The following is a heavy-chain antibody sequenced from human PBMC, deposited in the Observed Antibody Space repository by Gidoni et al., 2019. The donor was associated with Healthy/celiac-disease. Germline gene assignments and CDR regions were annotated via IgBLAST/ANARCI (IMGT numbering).Heavy chain of an antibody. D-gene: IGHD3-22*01. J-gene: IGHJ4*02. CDR3: TTDRGIVVVTHY. CDR2: IKSKTDGGTT. Sequence: EVQLVESGGGLVKPGGSLRLSCAASGFTFSNAWMSWVRQAPGKGLEWVGRIKSKTDGGTTDYAAPVKGRFTISRDDSKNTLYLQMNSLKTEDTAVYYCTTDRGIVVVTHYWGQGTLVTVSS. V-gene: IGHV3-15*01. CDR1: GFTFSNAW.